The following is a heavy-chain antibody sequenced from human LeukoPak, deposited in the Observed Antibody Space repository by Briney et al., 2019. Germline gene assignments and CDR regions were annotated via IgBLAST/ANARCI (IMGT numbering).Heavy chain of an antibody. CDR2: IYSSGTT. CDR1: GDSISSPNYY. V-gene: IGHV4-61*02. Sequence: SQTLSLTCTVSGDSISSPNYYWSYIRQPAGKGLEWIGRIYSSGTTDYNPSLKSRLTISVDTSKNQFSLKLDSVTAADTAVYYCVAVGVREYWGQGTLVTVSS. CDR3: VAVGVREY. J-gene: IGHJ4*02. D-gene: IGHD3-10*01.